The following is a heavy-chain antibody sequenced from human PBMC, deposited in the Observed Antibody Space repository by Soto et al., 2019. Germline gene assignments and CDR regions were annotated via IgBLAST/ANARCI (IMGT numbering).Heavy chain of an antibody. J-gene: IGHJ4*02. CDR1: GASINSGDYY. CDR3: ARILMNYYRLDY. CDR2: IYYSGST. D-gene: IGHD3-10*01. V-gene: IGHV4-30-4*01. Sequence: LSLTCTVSGASINSGDYYWSWIRQPPGKGLEWIGHIYYSGSTYYNPSLKSRAGISVVSSKSQVSLKLTSVTAADTAVYLCARILMNYYRLDYWGQGALVTVSS.